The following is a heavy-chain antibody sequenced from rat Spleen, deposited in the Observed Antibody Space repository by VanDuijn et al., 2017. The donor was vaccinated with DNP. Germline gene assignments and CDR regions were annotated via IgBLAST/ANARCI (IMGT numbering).Heavy chain of an antibody. CDR2: IKKDSRAI. J-gene: IGHJ2*01. Sequence: EVKLVESGGGLVQPGRSLKLSCAASGFNFNDYWMGWVRQAPGKGLEWIGQIKKDSRAINYTPSLKDKFTISRDNAQNTLYLQMNKLGSEDTATYYCAGRPPPTRGPFDYWGQGVMVTVSS. V-gene: IGHV4-2*01. CDR3: AGRPPPTRGPFDY. CDR1: GFNFNDYW. D-gene: IGHD1-4*01.